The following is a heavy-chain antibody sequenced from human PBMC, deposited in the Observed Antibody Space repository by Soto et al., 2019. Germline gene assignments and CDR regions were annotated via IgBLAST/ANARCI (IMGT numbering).Heavy chain of an antibody. D-gene: IGHD6-13*01. J-gene: IGHJ4*02. V-gene: IGHV4-4*02. CDR1: GGSISSSKW. Sequence: PSETLSLTCAVSGGSISSSKWWSWVRQPPGKGLEWIGEIYHSGSTNYNPSLKSRVTISVDKSKNQFSLRLSSVTAADTAVYYCARCIAAAAPIDYWGQGTLVTVSS. CDR2: IYHSGST. CDR3: ARCIAAAAPIDY.